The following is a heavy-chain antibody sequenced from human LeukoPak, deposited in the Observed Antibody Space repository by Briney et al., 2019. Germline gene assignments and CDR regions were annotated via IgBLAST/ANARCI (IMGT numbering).Heavy chain of an antibody. Sequence: SETLSLTCTVSGGSISSGDYYWSWIRQPPGKGLEWIGYIYYSGSTNYNPSLKSRVTISVDTSKNQFSLKLSSVTAADTAVYYCAREGDSSGYPFDYWGQGTLVTVSS. CDR3: AREGDSSGYPFDY. CDR2: IYYSGST. J-gene: IGHJ4*02. CDR1: GGSISSGDYY. V-gene: IGHV4-61*08. D-gene: IGHD6-19*01.